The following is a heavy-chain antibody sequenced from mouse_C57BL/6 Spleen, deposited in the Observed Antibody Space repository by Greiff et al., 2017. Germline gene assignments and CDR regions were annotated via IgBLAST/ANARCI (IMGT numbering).Heavy chain of an antibody. CDR1: GYTFTSYW. J-gene: IGHJ3*01. Sequence: QVQLKQPGAELVKPGASVKLSCKASGYTFTSYWMHWVKQRPGRGLEWIGRIDPHSGGTKYNEKFKSKATLTVDKPSSTAYMQLSSLTSEDSAVYYCAREGAAQAVAYWGQGTLVTVSA. CDR2: IDPHSGGT. D-gene: IGHD3-2*02. CDR3: AREGAAQAVAY. V-gene: IGHV1-72*01.